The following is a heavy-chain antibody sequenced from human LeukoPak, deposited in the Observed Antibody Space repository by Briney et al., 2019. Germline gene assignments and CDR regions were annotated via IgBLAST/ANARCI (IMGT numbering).Heavy chain of an antibody. CDR2: IRFDGSDI. CDR3: ANPPLDY. J-gene: IGHJ4*02. CDR1: GFIFTSYG. V-gene: IGHV3-30*02. Sequence: GGSLRLSCAASGFIFTSYGMHWVRQAPGKGLEWVSFIRFDGSDIDYADSVKGRFTISRDNSKNTLYLQMNSLRAEDTAVYYCANPPLDYWGQGTLVTVSS.